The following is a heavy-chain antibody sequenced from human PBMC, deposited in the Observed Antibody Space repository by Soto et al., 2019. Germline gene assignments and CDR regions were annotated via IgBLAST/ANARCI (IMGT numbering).Heavy chain of an antibody. V-gene: IGHV3-33*01. CDR1: GFMFNNHH. CDR2: IWYDGTNK. Sequence: GGSLRLSCAASGFMFNNHHMHWVRQAPGKGLEWVAVIWYDGTNKYYADSVKGRFTISRDISKNTLYLQMNSLRVEDTALXYCAREAEVVPARWCAFDIWGQGTVVTVSS. J-gene: IGHJ3*02. CDR3: AREAEVVPARWCAFDI. D-gene: IGHD2-2*01.